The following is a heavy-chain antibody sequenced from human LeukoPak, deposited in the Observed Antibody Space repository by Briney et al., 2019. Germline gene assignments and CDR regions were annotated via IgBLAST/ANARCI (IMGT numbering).Heavy chain of an antibody. D-gene: IGHD2-2*02. CDR1: GYTFTGYY. CDR2: ISPDNGNA. CDR3: TLYNY. J-gene: IGHJ4*02. Sequence: ASVKVSCKASGYTFTGYYIHWVRQAPGQGLEWMGWISPDNGNAQYSQEFQGRVTITRDTSARTAYMELSSLRSEDMAVYYCTLYNYWGQGTLVTVSS. V-gene: IGHV1-3*03.